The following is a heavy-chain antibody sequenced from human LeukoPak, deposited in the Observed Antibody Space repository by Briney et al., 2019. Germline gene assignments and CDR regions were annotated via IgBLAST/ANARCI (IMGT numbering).Heavy chain of an antibody. CDR3: AIDTYGSGNSYEY. CDR1: GFTFSSYW. J-gene: IGHJ4*02. V-gene: IGHV3-74*01. Sequence: PGGSLRLSCAASGFTFSSYWMHWVRQVPGKGLVWVSRISSDESSTTYADSVKGRFTISRDNAKNTLYLQMNSLRAEDTAVYYCAIDTYGSGNSYEYWGQGTLVMVSS. CDR2: ISSDESST. D-gene: IGHD3-10*01.